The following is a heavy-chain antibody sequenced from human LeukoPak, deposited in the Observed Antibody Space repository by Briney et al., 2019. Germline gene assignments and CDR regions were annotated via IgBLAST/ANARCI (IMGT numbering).Heavy chain of an antibody. D-gene: IGHD2-2*01. CDR3: TPERPYSTSPPP. CDR2: IKNKTDGGTA. Sequence: PGGSLRLSCAASGFTFSSAWMSWVRQAPGKGLEWVGRIKNKTDGGTADYAAPVKGRFAISRDDSKNTLYLQMNSLKTEDTAVYYCTPERPYSTSPPPWGQGTLVTVSS. J-gene: IGHJ5*02. V-gene: IGHV3-15*01. CDR1: GFTFSSAW.